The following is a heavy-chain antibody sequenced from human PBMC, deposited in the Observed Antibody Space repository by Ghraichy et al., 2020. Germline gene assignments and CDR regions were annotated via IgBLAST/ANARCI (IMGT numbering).Heavy chain of an antibody. Sequence: ETLSLTCAASGFNFSTYNINWVRQTPGKGLEWISSISTSSNYIYYADSVRGRFTVSRDNAKNLLFLQMSSLRAEDTGLYYCARDGKGASGVDYYFGLDVWGQGTTVTVSS. CDR1: GFNFSTYN. CDR2: ISTSSNYI. CDR3: ARDGKGASGVDYYFGLDV. D-gene: IGHD2-15*01. J-gene: IGHJ6*02. V-gene: IGHV3-21*06.